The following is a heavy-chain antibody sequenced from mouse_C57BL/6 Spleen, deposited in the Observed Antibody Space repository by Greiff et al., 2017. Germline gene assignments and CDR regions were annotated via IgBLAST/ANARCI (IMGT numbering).Heavy chain of an antibody. J-gene: IGHJ4*01. CDR1: GYAFSSSW. CDR2: IYPGVGNT. CDR3: DRYNYFRSSYGCAICD. D-gene: IGHD1-1*01. Sequence: QVQLQQPGPELVKPGASVKISCKASGYAFSSSWLNWVKQRPGKGLEWIGRIYPGVGNTNYNGKFKGKATLTADKYSSTAYMQLSSLTSEDSAVCFFDRYNYFRSSYGCAICDWGQRTTVSVA. V-gene: IGHV1-82*01.